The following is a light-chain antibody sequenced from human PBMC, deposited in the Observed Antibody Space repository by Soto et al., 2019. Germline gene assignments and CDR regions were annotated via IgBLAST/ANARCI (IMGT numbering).Light chain of an antibody. J-gene: IGLJ1*01. CDR3: SSYTSSSTYV. Sequence: QGARKQAASVAGAPAQGLAIWWTGTSSDVGGYNYVSWYQQHPGKAPKLMIYDVSDRPSGVSNRFSGSKSGNTAYLTISGLQAEDEADYYCSSYTSSSTYVFGTGTKVTVL. CDR1: SSDVGGYNY. CDR2: DVS. V-gene: IGLV2-14*01.